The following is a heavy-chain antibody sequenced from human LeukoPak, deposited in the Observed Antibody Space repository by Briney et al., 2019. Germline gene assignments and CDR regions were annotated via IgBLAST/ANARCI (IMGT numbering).Heavy chain of an antibody. J-gene: IGHJ3*02. V-gene: IGHV4-59*01. CDR3: AREGVVVPAARIEKNDAFDI. D-gene: IGHD2-2*01. CDR1: GGSISSYY. Sequence: SETLSLTCTVSGGSISSYYWSWIRQPPGKGLEWIGYIYYSGSTNYNPSLKSRVTISVDTSKNQFSLKLSSVTAADTAVYYCAREGVVVPAARIEKNDAFDIWGQGTMVTVSS. CDR2: IYYSGST.